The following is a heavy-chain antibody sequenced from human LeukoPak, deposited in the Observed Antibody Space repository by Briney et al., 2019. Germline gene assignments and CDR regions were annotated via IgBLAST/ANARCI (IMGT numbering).Heavy chain of an antibody. CDR2: INSDGSST. V-gene: IGHV3-74*01. CDR1: GFTFSSFY. Sequence: GGSLSLSCAASGFTFSSFYMHWVRQAPGKGPVWVSRINSDGSSTSYADSVKGRFTISRDNAKNTLDLQMNSLRVEDTAVYYCVRLGGSDPFDHWGQGSLITVSS. CDR3: VRLGGSDPFDH. J-gene: IGHJ4*02. D-gene: IGHD5-12*01.